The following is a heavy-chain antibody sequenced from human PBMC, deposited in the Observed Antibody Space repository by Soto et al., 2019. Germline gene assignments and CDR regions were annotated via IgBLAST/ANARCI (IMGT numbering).Heavy chain of an antibody. CDR2: IYSDGRT. CDR3: ARCSGWYGQCYFDC. D-gene: IGHD6-13*01. Sequence: DVQLVETGGGLIQPGGSLRLSCAASGCIVSSSYMSWVRQAPGKGLKWVSVIYSDGRTYYADSVKGRFTTSRDNSKNTLYLQMNSLSAEDTAVYYCARCSGWYGQCYFDCWGQGTLVTVSS. J-gene: IGHJ4*02. V-gene: IGHV3-53*02. CDR1: GCIVSSSY.